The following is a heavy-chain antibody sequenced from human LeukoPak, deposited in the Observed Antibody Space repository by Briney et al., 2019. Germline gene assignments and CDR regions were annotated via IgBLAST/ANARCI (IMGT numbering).Heavy chain of an antibody. V-gene: IGHV1-69*13. CDR3: ARGAHSLTTVIPPYYYYGMDV. D-gene: IGHD4-11*01. CDR2: IIPIFGTA. Sequence: ASVKVSCKASGGTFSSYAISWVRQAPRQGLEWMGGIIPIFGTANYAQKFQGRVTITADESTSTACMELSSLRSEDTAVYYCARGAHSLTTVIPPYYYYGMDVWGQGTTVTVSS. J-gene: IGHJ6*02. CDR1: GGTFSSYA.